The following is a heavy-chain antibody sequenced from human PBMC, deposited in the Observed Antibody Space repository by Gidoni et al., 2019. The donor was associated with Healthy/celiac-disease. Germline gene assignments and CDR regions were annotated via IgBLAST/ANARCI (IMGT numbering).Heavy chain of an antibody. D-gene: IGHD3-22*01. J-gene: IGHJ5*02. CDR3: ARHSGAPFAWLLDWFDP. V-gene: IGHV4-39*01. CDR1: GGSISSSSYY. CDR2: IYYSGST. Sequence: QLQLQESGPGLVKPSATLSLTCTVSGGSISSSSYYWGWIRQPPGKGLEWIGSIYYSGSTYYNPSLKSRVTISVDTSKNQFSLKLSSVTAADTAVYYCARHSGAPFAWLLDWFDPWGQGTLVTVSS.